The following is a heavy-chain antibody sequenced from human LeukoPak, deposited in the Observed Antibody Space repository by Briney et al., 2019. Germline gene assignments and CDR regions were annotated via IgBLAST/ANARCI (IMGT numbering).Heavy chain of an antibody. D-gene: IGHD3-10*01. V-gene: IGHV3-21*04. J-gene: IGHJ4*02. CDR3: AKAHIGSAFAFGSGSYYREPPDY. CDR1: GFTFSTYS. Sequence: PGGSLRLSCAASGFTFSTYSMNWVRQAPGKGLEWVSSISSTSSYIYYADSVKGRFTISRDNSKTTLFLQMNSLRAEDTAVYYCAKAHIGSAFAFGSGSYYREPPDYWGQGTLVTVSS. CDR2: ISSTSSYI.